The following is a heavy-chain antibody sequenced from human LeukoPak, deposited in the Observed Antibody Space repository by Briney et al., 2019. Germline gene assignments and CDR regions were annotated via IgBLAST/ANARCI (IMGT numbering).Heavy chain of an antibody. CDR1: GYTFTDYY. CDR2: INPNSGGT. V-gene: IGHV1-2*02. J-gene: IGHJ6*02. D-gene: IGHD6-13*01. Sequence: ASVKVSCKASGYTFTDYYMHWVRQAPGQGLEWMGWINPNSGGTNYAQKFQGRVTMTTDTSISTAYMEVSRLRSDDTAVYYCARVRIGQQLDKYYYSAMDVWGQGTTVTVSS. CDR3: ARVRIGQQLDKYYYSAMDV.